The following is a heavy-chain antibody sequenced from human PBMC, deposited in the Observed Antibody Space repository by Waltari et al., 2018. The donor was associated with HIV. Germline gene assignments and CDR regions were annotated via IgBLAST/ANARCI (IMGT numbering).Heavy chain of an antibody. CDR2: IKGDGSEK. CDR3: ARFFLGRPELDFDY. D-gene: IGHD1-7*01. V-gene: IGHV3-7*01. Sequence: EVQLVQSGGGLVQPGGSLTVACASSGFSFNTYWMSWIRQAPGKELEWVANIKGDGSEKYYVDSLEGRFTISRDNAENSVYLQMNSLGAEDTAVYYCARFFLGRPELDFDYWGQGTLVTVSS. CDR1: GFSFNTYW. J-gene: IGHJ4*02.